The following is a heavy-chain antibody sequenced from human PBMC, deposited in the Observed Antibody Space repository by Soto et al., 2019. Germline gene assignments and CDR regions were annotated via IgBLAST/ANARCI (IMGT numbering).Heavy chain of an antibody. Sequence: GESLKISCKGSGYGFTSYWIGWVRQMPGKGLEWMGIIYPGDSDTRYSPSFQGQVTISADKSISTAYLQMDSLKTEDTAVYYCSTDSYFTLKLVRFDYWGLGTLVTVSS. CDR2: IYPGDSDT. J-gene: IGHJ4*01. V-gene: IGHV5-51*01. CDR1: GYGFTSYW. D-gene: IGHD6-6*01. CDR3: STDSYFTLKLVRFDY.